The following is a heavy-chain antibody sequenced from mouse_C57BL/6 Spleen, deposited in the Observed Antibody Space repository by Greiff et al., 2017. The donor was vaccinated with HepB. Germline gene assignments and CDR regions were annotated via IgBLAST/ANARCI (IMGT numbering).Heavy chain of an antibody. J-gene: IGHJ4*01. CDR1: GYTFTSYW. CDR2: IYPSDSET. V-gene: IGHV1-61*01. Sequence: QVQLQQPGAELVRPGSSVKLSCKASGYTFTSYWMDWVKQRPGQGLEWIGNIYPSDSETHYNQKFKDKATLTVDKSSSTAYMQLSSLTSEDSAVYYCERREGLYDGFSYYAMDYWGQGTSVTVSS. CDR3: ERREGLYDGFSYYAMDY. D-gene: IGHD2-3*01.